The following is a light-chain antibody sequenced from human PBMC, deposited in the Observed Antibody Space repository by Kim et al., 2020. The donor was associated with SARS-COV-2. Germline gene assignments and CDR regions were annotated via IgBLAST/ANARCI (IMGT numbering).Light chain of an antibody. CDR1: HSVSSSY. V-gene: IGKV3-20*01. Sequence: LSPGERATLSCRTSHSVSSSYLAWYQQKPGQPPRRLIFAASTRATGIPDRFSGSGSGTDFTLTISRLEPEDFAVYYCQQSVSSPITFGGGTKVDIK. CDR3: QQSVSSPIT. CDR2: AAS. J-gene: IGKJ4*01.